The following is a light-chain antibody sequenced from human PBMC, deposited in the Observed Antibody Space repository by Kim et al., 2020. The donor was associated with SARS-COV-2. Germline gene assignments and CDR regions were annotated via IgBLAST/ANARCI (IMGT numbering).Light chain of an antibody. CDR1: RSIGNH. J-gene: IGKJ2*01. V-gene: IGKV1-39*01. CDR2: AAS. CDR3: QQSDITPYT. Sequence: DIQMTQSPSSLSASVGDRVTITCRASRSIGNHLNWYQQRPGKAPNLLIYAASNLQTGVSSRFSGSESGTDFPLSIRNLQPEDSATYYCQQSDITPYTFGQGTKLGI.